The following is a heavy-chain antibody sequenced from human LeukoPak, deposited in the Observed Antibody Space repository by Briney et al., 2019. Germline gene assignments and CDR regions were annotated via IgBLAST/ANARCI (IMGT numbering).Heavy chain of an antibody. V-gene: IGHV3-7*01. Sequence: TGGSLRLSCAASRFTFSRSWMSWVRQAPGKGLEWVASIKEDGSEIYYVDSVKGRFTISRDNAKNSLHLQMNSLRAEDTAIYYCARGPYWGQGTLVTVSS. J-gene: IGHJ4*02. CDR3: ARGPY. CDR1: RFTFSRSW. CDR2: IKEDGSEI.